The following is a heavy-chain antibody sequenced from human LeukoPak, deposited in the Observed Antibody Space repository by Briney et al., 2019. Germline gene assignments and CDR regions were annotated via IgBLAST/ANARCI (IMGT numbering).Heavy chain of an antibody. CDR1: GFTFSSYW. D-gene: IGHD6-19*01. V-gene: IGHV3-74*01. J-gene: IGHJ4*02. CDR2: INSDGSRT. Sequence: PSGGSLRLSCAASGFTFSSYWMHWVRQAPGKGLVWVSRINSDGSRTSYADSVKGRFTISRDNAKNTLYLQMNTLRAEDTAVYYCARDLGYSSGVDYWGQGTLVTVSS. CDR3: ARDLGYSSGVDY.